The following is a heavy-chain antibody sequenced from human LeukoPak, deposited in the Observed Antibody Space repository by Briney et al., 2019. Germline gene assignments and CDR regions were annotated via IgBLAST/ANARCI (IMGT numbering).Heavy chain of an antibody. D-gene: IGHD2-2*01. CDR1: GGSISSSSYY. V-gene: IGHV4-39*07. CDR3: ARDIAVVPAAMFWASGNAFDI. J-gene: IGHJ3*02. CDR2: IYYSGST. Sequence: SETLSLTCTVSGGSISSSSYYWGWIRQPPGKGLEWIGSIYYSGSTYYNPSLKSRVTISVDTSKNQFSLKLSSVTAADTAVYYCARDIAVVPAAMFWASGNAFDIWGQGTMVTVSS.